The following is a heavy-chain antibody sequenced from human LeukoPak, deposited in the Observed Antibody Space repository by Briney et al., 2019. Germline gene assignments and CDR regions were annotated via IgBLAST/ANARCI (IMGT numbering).Heavy chain of an antibody. V-gene: IGHV3-48*03. J-gene: IGHJ4*02. CDR3: LRDRGYSTYDC. CDR2: ISSGGTTI. D-gene: IGHD6-13*01. Sequence: GGSLRLSCAASGLTFGSYEFYWVRQAPGKGLEWISYISSGGTTIKYADSVKGRFTISRDNAKNSLYLQMNTLRAEDTAVYYCLRDRGYSTYDCWGQGTLITVSS. CDR1: GLTFGSYE.